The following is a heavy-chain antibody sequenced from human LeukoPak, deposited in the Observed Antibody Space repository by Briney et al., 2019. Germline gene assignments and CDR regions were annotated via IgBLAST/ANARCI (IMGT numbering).Heavy chain of an antibody. CDR1: GGSFSGYY. D-gene: IGHD3-10*01. J-gene: IGHJ4*02. CDR3: ARGKLGTMVRGASLPFDY. CDR2: INHSGST. V-gene: IGHV4-34*01. Sequence: SETLSLTCAVYGGSFSGYYWSWIRQPPGKGLEWIGEINHSGSTNYNPSLKSRVTISVDTSKNQFSLKLSSVTAADTAVYYCARGKLGTMVRGASLPFDYWGQGTLVTVSS.